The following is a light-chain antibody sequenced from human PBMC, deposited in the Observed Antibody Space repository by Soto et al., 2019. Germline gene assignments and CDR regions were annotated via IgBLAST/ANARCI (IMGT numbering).Light chain of an antibody. CDR1: QSVSSSY. J-gene: IGKJ2*01. CDR2: GAS. CDR3: QQYGSSPPRT. Sequence: EIVLTLSPGTLSLSPGERATLSCRASQSVSSSYLAWYQQKPGQAPRLLIYGASSRATGIPDRFSGSGSGTDFTLTISRLEPEDFAVYYCQQYGSSPPRTFGQGTKLEIK. V-gene: IGKV3-20*01.